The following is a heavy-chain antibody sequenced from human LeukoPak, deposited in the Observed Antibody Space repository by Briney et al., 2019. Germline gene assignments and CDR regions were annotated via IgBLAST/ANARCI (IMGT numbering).Heavy chain of an antibody. Sequence: SVKVSCKASGGTFSSYAISWVRQAPGQGLEWMGGIIPIFGTANYAQKFQGRVTITADESTSTAYMELSSLRSGDTAVYYCARDRDYYDSSGHLGAFDIWGQGTMVTVSS. CDR3: ARDRDYYDSSGHLGAFDI. D-gene: IGHD3-22*01. J-gene: IGHJ3*02. CDR2: IIPIFGTA. CDR1: GGTFSSYA. V-gene: IGHV1-69*13.